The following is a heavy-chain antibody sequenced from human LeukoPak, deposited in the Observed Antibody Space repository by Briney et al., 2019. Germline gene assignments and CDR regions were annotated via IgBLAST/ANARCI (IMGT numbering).Heavy chain of an antibody. CDR3: ARALEQWLDLDY. V-gene: IGHV1-46*01. CDR2: INPSGGST. Sequence: ASVKVSCKASGYTFTGYYMHWVRQAPGQGLEWMGIINPSGGSTSYAQKFQGRVTMTRDTSTSTVYMELSSLRSEDTAVYYCARALEQWLDLDYWGQGTLVTVSS. J-gene: IGHJ4*02. D-gene: IGHD6-19*01. CDR1: GYTFTGYY.